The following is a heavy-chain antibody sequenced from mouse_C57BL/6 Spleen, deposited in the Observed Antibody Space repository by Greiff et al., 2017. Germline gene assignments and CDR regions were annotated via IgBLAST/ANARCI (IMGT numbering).Heavy chain of an antibody. CDR2: ISYDGSN. CDR3: ARDLLTAWFAY. Sequence: EVKLVESGPGLVKPSQSLSLTCSVTGYSITSGYYWNWIRQFPGNKLEWMGYISYDGSNNYNPSLKNRISITRDTSKNQFFLKLNSVTTEDTATYYCARDLLTAWFAYWGQGTLVTVSA. CDR1: GYSITSGYY. J-gene: IGHJ3*01. V-gene: IGHV3-6*01. D-gene: IGHD1-1*01.